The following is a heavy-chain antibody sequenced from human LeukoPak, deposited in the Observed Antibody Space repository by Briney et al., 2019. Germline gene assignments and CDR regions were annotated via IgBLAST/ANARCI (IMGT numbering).Heavy chain of an antibody. D-gene: IGHD3-22*01. Sequence: SETLSLTCSVSGDSVSRSDSYWDWIRQPPGKGLEWIGTIYYSGRTYYSPSLKSRVTMSVDPANNQFSLNLRSVTAADTALYYCARRRYYDGSGYLEWGQGTLLSVSS. CDR2: IYYSGRT. V-gene: IGHV4-39*01. J-gene: IGHJ1*01. CDR3: ARRRYYDGSGYLE. CDR1: GDSVSRSDSY.